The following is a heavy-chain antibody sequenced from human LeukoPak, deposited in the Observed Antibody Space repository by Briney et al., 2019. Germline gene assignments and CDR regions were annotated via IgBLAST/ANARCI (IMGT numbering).Heavy chain of an antibody. Sequence: SETLSLTCTVSGDSISSYYWSWIRQPPGKGLEWIGYIYYSGSTNYNPSLKSRVTISVDTSKNQFSLKLSSVTAADTAVYYCARGTVRSSEYYFDYWGQGTLVTVSS. D-gene: IGHD6-13*01. J-gene: IGHJ4*02. CDR3: ARGTVRSSEYYFDY. CDR1: GDSISSYY. V-gene: IGHV4-59*01. CDR2: IYYSGST.